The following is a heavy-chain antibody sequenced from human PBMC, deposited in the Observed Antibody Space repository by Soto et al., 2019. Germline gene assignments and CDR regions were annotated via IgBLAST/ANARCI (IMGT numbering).Heavy chain of an antibody. Sequence: ASVKVSCKTSGYTFSNYGITWVRQAPGQPLEWLGWISLYSDGTNYAQKFQGRVSMTADTSTTTAYMELRSLRSDDTAVYYCARVVPGAEAWFGPWGQGTLVTVSS. J-gene: IGHJ5*02. CDR2: ISLYSDGT. V-gene: IGHV1-18*01. D-gene: IGHD2-2*01. CDR1: GYTFSNYG. CDR3: ARVVPGAEAWFGP.